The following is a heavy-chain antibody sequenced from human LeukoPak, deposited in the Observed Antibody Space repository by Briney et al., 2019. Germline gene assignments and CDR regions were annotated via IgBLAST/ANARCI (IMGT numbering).Heavy chain of an antibody. CDR3: ARGLSGWLYYYYGMDV. CDR2: INHSGST. D-gene: IGHD6-19*01. J-gene: IGHJ6*02. V-gene: IGHV4-34*01. Sequence: SETLSLTCAVCGGSFSGYYWSWIRQPPGKGLEWIGEINHSGSTNYNPSLKSRVTISVDTSKNQFSLKLSSVTAADTAVYYCARGLSGWLYYYYGMDVWGQGTTVTVSS. CDR1: GGSFSGYY.